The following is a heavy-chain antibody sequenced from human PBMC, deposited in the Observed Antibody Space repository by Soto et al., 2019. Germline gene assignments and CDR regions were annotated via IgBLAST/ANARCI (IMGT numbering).Heavy chain of an antibody. CDR2: IYYSGST. Sequence: SETLSLTCTVSGGSISSGDYYWSWIRQPPGNGLEWIGYIYYSGSTYYNPSLKSRVTISVDTSKNQFSLKLSSVTAADTAVYYCARGGRTIFGVVQYYYGMDVWGQGTTVT. CDR3: ARGGRTIFGVVQYYYGMDV. CDR1: GGSISSGDYY. J-gene: IGHJ6*02. D-gene: IGHD3-3*01. V-gene: IGHV4-30-4*01.